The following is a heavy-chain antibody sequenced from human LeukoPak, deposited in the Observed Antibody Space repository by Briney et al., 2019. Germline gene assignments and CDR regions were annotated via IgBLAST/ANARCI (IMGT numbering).Heavy chain of an antibody. Sequence: SETLSLTCTVSGGSISGSIYYWGWVRQPPGKGLEWIANIYYSESTYYNPSLRSRVTISVDTSRNQFSLKLSSVTAADTAVYYCARREATSRWSTFDYWGQGTLVTVSS. V-gene: IGHV4-39*01. CDR2: IYYSEST. CDR1: GGSISGSIYY. J-gene: IGHJ4*02. CDR3: ARREATSRWSTFDY. D-gene: IGHD2-2*01.